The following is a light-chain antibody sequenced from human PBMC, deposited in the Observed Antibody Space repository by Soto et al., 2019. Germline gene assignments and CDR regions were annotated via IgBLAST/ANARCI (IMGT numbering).Light chain of an antibody. V-gene: IGKV1-6*01. CDR2: AAS. J-gene: IGKJ1*01. Sequence: AIQLTQSPSSLSASVGDRVTITCRASQAIRSALGWYQQKPGKVPKLLIYAASTLQSGVPSRFSGSGCGTDFTLTISRLQPEDFATYYCLLDFGYFWAFGQGTKVEIK. CDR3: LLDFGYFWA. CDR1: QAIRSA.